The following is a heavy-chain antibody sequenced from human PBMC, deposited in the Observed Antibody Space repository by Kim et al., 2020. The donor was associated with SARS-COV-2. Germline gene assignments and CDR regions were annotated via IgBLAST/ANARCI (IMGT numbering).Heavy chain of an antibody. J-gene: IGHJ6*02. D-gene: IGHD3-10*01. CDR3: AKVAGGLGTFSYYYYAMEV. CDR2: ISGGADHS. CDR1: GFTFRDHA. Sequence: GGSLRLSCVASGFTFRDHAMTWVRQAPGKGPEWVSGISGGADHSYYADSVRVRFTISRDNSKNMLFLEMSGLKVEDTAVYYCAKVAGGLGTFSYYYYAMEVWVQGTSVFVSS. V-gene: IGHV3-23*01.